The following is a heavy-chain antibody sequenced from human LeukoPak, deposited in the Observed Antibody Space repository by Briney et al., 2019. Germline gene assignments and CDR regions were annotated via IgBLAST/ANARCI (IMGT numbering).Heavy chain of an antibody. CDR1: GGSFSGYY. J-gene: IGHJ4*02. V-gene: IGHV4-34*01. D-gene: IGHD5-24*01. CDR3: ARLAGRWLQSEFDY. Sequence: SETLSLTCAVYGGSFSGYYWSWIRQPPGKGLEWIGEINHSGSTNYNPSLKSRVTISVDTSKNQFSLKLSSVTAADTAVYYCARLAGRWLQSEFDYWGQGTLVTVSS. CDR2: INHSGST.